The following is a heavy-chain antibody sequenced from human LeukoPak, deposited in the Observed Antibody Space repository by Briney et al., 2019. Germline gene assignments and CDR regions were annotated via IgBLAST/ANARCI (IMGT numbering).Heavy chain of an antibody. CDR1: GYTLTGYY. V-gene: IGHV1-2*02. D-gene: IGHD5-12*01. CDR2: INPNSGGT. Sequence: ASVKVSCKASGYTLTGYYMHWVRQAPGHGLKWLGWINPNSGGTNYAQKFQGRVTTTRDTSISTAYMELSRLRSDDTAVYYCASGYSGYDPYNFDYWGQGTLVTVSS. CDR3: ASGYSGYDPYNFDY. J-gene: IGHJ4*02.